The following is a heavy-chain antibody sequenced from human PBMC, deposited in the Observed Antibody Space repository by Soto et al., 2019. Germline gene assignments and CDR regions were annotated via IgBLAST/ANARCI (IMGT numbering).Heavy chain of an antibody. Sequence: QYTLKESGPTLVKPTQTLTLTCSFSGFSLSTSGVGVGWIRQPPGKALEWLALIYWSGDEHYRPSLKSRLTITKDTSNKQVVLTMTNMDPVDTATYYCARGLAARPVFAVDIWGQGTMVTVSS. V-gene: IGHV2-5*01. CDR1: GFSLSTSGVG. CDR3: ARGLAARPVFAVDI. CDR2: IYWSGDE. J-gene: IGHJ3*02. D-gene: IGHD6-6*01.